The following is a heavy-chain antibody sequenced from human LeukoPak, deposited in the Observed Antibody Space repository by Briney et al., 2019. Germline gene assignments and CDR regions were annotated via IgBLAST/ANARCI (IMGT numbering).Heavy chain of an antibody. CDR2: IYYSGST. CDR1: GGSISSYY. J-gene: IGHJ4*02. D-gene: IGHD6-13*01. V-gene: IGHV4-59*01. Sequence: SETLSLTCTVSGGSISSYYWSWIRQPPGKGLEWIGYIYYSGSTNYNPSLKSRVTISVDTSKNQFSLKLSSVTAADTAVYYCARVRGAGSWSGAFDYWGQGTLVAVSS. CDR3: ARVRGAGSWSGAFDY.